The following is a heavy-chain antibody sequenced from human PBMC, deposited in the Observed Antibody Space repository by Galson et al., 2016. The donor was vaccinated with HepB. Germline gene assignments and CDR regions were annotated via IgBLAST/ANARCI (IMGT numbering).Heavy chain of an antibody. V-gene: IGHV3-30*04. D-gene: IGHD3-16*01. CDR3: ARVGFGRSYGKEFDY. Sequence: SLRLSCAASGLTFTGYAIHWVRQAPGKGLEWVAVISYDGSNKYYADSVKGRFTISRDDSKNTLYLQMDSLRPEDTAGYYCARVGFGRSYGKEFDYWGQGTLVTVSS. CDR1: GLTFTGYA. CDR2: ISYDGSNK. J-gene: IGHJ4*02.